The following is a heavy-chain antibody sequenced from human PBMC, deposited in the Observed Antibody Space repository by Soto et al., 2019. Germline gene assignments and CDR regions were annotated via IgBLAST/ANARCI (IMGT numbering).Heavy chain of an antibody. CDR1: GGSMSDNS. Sequence: ENLFVTFTVSGGSMSDNSWSWIRQAPLEVLEWIGYIYYLGSTDYNPSLKSRVTTSVDTSKRQSSLQLRSVTAADTAVYYCPRDGYDGSGSPYPAYWGPGTQVTVSS. V-gene: IGHV4-59*01. CDR3: PRDGYDGSGSPYPAY. D-gene: IGHD3-10*01. J-gene: IGHJ4*02. CDR2: IYYLGST.